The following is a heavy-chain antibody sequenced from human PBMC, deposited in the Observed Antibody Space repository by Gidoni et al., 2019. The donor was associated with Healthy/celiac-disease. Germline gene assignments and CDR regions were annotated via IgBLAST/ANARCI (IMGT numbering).Heavy chain of an antibody. D-gene: IGHD4-17*01. J-gene: IGHJ3*02. CDR3: AGVRVTTRWAFDI. V-gene: IGHV4-59*01. CDR2: IYYSGST. Sequence: QVQLQESGPGLVKPSETLSRTCTVSGGSISSYYWSWIRQPPGKGLEWIGYIYYSGSTNYNPSLKRRVTISVDTSKNQFSLKLSSVTAADTAVYYCAGVRVTTRWAFDIWGQGTMVTVSS. CDR1: GGSISSYY.